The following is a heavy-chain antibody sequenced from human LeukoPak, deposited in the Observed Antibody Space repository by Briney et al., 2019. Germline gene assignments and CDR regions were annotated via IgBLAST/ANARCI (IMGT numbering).Heavy chain of an antibody. J-gene: IGHJ4*02. CDR2: IYHSGST. CDR1: GGSISSSYW. V-gene: IGHV4-4*02. CDR3: ARIVGATSSGYFDY. Sequence: SETLSLTCAVSGGSISSSYWWSWVRQPPGKGLEWIGEIYHSGSTNYNPSLKSRVTISVDKSKNQFSLKLSSVTAADTAVYYCARIVGATSSGYFDYWGQGTLVTVSS. D-gene: IGHD1-26*01.